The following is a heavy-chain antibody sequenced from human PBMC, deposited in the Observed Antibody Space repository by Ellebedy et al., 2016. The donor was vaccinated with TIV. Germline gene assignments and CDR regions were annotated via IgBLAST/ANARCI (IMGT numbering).Heavy chain of an antibody. CDR3: SRLRDALADELDY. Sequence: GESLKISXQGYGYSFSKHWIAWVRQQPGKGLEWVGLIYPGDSDTKYSPAFQGQVTITSDKSTATVYLQWSGLKASGTAVYYCSRLRDALADELDYWGQGTLVTVS. D-gene: IGHD6-19*01. CDR2: IYPGDSDT. CDR1: GYSFSKHW. V-gene: IGHV5-51*01. J-gene: IGHJ4*02.